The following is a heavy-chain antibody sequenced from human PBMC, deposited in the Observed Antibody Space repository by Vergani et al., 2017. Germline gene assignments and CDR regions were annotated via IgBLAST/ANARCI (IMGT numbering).Heavy chain of an antibody. J-gene: IGHJ6*02. CDR1: GFTFSSYA. D-gene: IGHD3-10*01. V-gene: IGHV3-23*01. CDR2: ISGSGGST. Sequence: EVQLLESGGGLVQPGGSLRLSCAASGFTFSSYAMSWVRQAPGKGLEWVSAISGSGGSTYYPDAVKGRCTISRDNAKNSLYLQMNSLRAEDTAVYYCAREDYYGSGPVGYGMDVWGQGTTVTVSS. CDR3: AREDYYGSGPVGYGMDV.